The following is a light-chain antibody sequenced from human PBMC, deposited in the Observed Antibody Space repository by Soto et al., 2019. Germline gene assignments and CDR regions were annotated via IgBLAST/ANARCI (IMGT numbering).Light chain of an antibody. CDR2: AAS. CDR3: QQLNSYPIT. Sequence: DIQLTQSPSFLSASVGDRVTITCRASQGLSSDLAWYQQKPGKAPKLLIYAASTLQSGVSSRFSGSGSGTEFTLTISSLQPEDFATYYCQQLNSYPITFGKGTRLEIK. CDR1: QGLSSD. V-gene: IGKV1-9*01. J-gene: IGKJ5*01.